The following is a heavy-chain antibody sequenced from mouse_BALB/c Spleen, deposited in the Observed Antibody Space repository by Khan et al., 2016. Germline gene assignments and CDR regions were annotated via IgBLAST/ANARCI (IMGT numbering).Heavy chain of an antibody. CDR2: INSNGGST. V-gene: IGHV5-6-3*01. Sequence: EVELVESGGGLVQPGGSLKLSCAASGFTFSTYGMSWVRQTPDERLELVASINSNGGSTYYPDSVKSRFTISRDTAKNTLYLQMSSLKTEDTAMYYCARENYTYCFDYWGQGTTLTVSS. J-gene: IGHJ2*01. CDR3: ARENYTYCFDY. D-gene: IGHD2-12*01. CDR1: GFTFSTYG.